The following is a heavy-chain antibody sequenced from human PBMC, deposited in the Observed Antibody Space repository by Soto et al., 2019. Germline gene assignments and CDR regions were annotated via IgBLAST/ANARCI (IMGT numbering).Heavy chain of an antibody. D-gene: IGHD1-26*01. Sequence: GGSLRLSCAASGFTFSTYAMNWVRQAPGKGLEWVSLIISSGGSTYYADSVKGRFTISRDNSKNTLYLQMNSLRAEDTAAYYCAKDVVVGATTGLGDYYYYYGMDVWGQGTTVTVSS. V-gene: IGHV3-23*01. CDR1: GFTFSTYA. J-gene: IGHJ6*02. CDR3: AKDVVVGATTGLGDYYYYYGMDV. CDR2: IISSGGST.